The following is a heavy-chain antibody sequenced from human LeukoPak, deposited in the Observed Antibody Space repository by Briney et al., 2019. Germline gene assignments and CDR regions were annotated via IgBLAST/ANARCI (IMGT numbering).Heavy chain of an antibody. Sequence: GGSLRLSCAASGFTFSSYAMSWVRQAPGKGLEWVSAISGSGGSTYYADSVKGRFTISRDNAKNSLYLQMNSLRAEDTAVYYCARVVRIVVVPAAIFHNWFDPWGQGTLVTVSS. CDR2: ISGSGGST. V-gene: IGHV3-23*01. CDR1: GFTFSSYA. D-gene: IGHD2-2*01. J-gene: IGHJ5*02. CDR3: ARVVRIVVVPAAIFHNWFDP.